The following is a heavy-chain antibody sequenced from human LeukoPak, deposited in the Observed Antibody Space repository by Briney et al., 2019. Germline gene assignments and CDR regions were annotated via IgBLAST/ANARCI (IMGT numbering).Heavy chain of an antibody. V-gene: IGHV3-7*01. CDR2: VNQDGSEK. J-gene: IGHJ4*02. D-gene: IGHD6-13*01. Sequence: GGSLRLSCVASGFTFSSHWMSWVRQAPGKGLEWVANVNQDGSEKYYVDSMKGRFTISRDNSKNTLYLQMNSLRAEDTAVYYCARDRVAAAGTDYWGQGTLVTVSS. CDR1: GFTFSSHW. CDR3: ARDRVAAAGTDY.